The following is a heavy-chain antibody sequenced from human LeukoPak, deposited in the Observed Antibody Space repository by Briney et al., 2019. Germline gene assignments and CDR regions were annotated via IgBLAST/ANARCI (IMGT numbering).Heavy chain of an antibody. CDR1: GFTFNTFS. Sequence: GGSLRLSCVASGFTFNTFSMTWVRQAPGKGPEWVSDISATGGTTYYADSVKGRFTISRDNSKNTVDLQMDSLRAEVTAVYYCAKGWWGISGAIPQPFDHCGQGTLVTLSS. CDR2: ISATGGTT. J-gene: IGHJ4*02. CDR3: AKGWWGISGAIPQPFDH. D-gene: IGHD1-26*01. V-gene: IGHV3-23*01.